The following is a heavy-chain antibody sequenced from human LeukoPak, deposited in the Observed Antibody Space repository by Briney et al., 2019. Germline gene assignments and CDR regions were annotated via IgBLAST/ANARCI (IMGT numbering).Heavy chain of an antibody. J-gene: IGHJ6*03. CDR2: IRYDGSNK. D-gene: IGHD3-10*01. V-gene: IGHV3-30*02. CDR3: AKDPRYYYGSGTNYYYYYYMDV. Sequence: PGGSLRLSCAASGFTFSSYGMHWVRQAPGKGLEWVAFIRYDGSNKYYADSVKGRFTISRDNSKNTLYLQMNSLRAEDTAVYYCAKDPRYYYGSGTNYYYYYYMDVWGKGTTVTISS. CDR1: GFTFSSYG.